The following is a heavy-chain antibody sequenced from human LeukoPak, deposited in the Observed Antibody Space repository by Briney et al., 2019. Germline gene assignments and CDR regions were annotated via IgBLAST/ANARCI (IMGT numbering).Heavy chain of an antibody. J-gene: IGHJ4*02. Sequence: SETLSLTCTVSGGSISSGDYYWSWIRQPPGKGLEWIGYIYYSGSTYYNPSLKSRVTISVDTSKNQFSLKLSSVTAADTAVYYCARDPIVVVPAALTLWGQGTLVTVSS. CDR1: GGSISSGDYY. D-gene: IGHD2-2*01. V-gene: IGHV4-30-4*08. CDR3: ARDPIVVVPAALTL. CDR2: IYYSGST.